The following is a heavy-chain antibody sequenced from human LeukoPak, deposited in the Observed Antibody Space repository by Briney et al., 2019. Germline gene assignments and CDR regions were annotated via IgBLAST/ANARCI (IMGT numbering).Heavy chain of an antibody. CDR2: IFPDGQT. D-gene: IGHD4-17*01. Sequence: GGSLRLSCALSGLTVNDNYMSWVRQAPGKGLEWVSLIFPDGQTYYADFVQGRFSISRDMSRNSLFLDMSSLRAEDTAVFFCVRANPVYGDFDYWGQGTLVTVSS. V-gene: IGHV3-53*01. J-gene: IGHJ4*02. CDR3: VRANPVYGDFDY. CDR1: GLTVNDNY.